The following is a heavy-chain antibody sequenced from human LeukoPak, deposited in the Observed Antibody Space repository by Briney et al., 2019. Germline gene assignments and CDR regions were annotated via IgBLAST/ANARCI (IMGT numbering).Heavy chain of an antibody. CDR3: AKGHRNDGYFDY. Sequence: PGGSLRLSCAASGVTFDDYAMHWVRQAPGKGLAWDSGISWNSGSIGYADSVKGRFTISRDNAKNSLYLQMNSLRAEDTALYYCAKGHRNDGYFDYWGQGTLVTVSS. CDR2: ISWNSGSI. V-gene: IGHV3-9*01. CDR1: GVTFDDYA. J-gene: IGHJ4*02. D-gene: IGHD1-1*01.